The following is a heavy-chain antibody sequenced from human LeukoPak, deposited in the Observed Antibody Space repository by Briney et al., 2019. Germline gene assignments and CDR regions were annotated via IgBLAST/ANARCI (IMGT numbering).Heavy chain of an antibody. V-gene: IGHV3-53*01. CDR2: IYSGGYT. J-gene: IGHJ6*02. CDR3: ARALISGSYPYYYYFGMDV. Sequence: GGSLRLSCAASGFTVSSNYMSWVRQAPGKGLEWVSVIYSGGYTYYADSVKGRFTISRDNSKNTLYLQMNSLRAEDTAVYYCARALISGSYPYYYYFGMDVWGQGTTVTVSS. D-gene: IGHD1-26*01. CDR1: GFTVSSNY.